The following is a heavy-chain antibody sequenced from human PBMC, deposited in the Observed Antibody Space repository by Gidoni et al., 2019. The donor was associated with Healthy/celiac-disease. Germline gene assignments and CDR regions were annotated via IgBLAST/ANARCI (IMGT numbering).Heavy chain of an antibody. Sequence: QVQRVQSGDEVKKPGASVKVSCQASGYTFTSDYRHWVRQAPGQGLEWMGIINPSGGSTSYAQKFQGRVTMTRDMSTSIVYMELSSLRSEDTAVYSCAREKKWLSSVRTYGMDVWGQGTTVTVSS. D-gene: IGHD3-22*01. J-gene: IGHJ6*02. CDR2: INPSGGST. V-gene: IGHV1-46*01. CDR3: AREKKWLSSVRTYGMDV. CDR1: GYTFTSDY.